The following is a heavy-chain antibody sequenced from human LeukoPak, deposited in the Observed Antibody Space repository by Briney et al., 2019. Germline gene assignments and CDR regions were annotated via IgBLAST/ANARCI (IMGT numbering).Heavy chain of an antibody. D-gene: IGHD6-13*01. CDR1: GFTFSDNA. CDR2: IKEDGSEK. Sequence: GGSLRLSCAASGFTFSDNAMHWVRQAPGKGLEWVANIKEDGSEKYYVDSVKGRFTISRDNAKNSLYLQMNSLRAEDTAVYYCARDSRSIAAAGTGYYYYYMDVWGKGTTVTISS. V-gene: IGHV3-7*01. J-gene: IGHJ6*03. CDR3: ARDSRSIAAAGTGYYYYYMDV.